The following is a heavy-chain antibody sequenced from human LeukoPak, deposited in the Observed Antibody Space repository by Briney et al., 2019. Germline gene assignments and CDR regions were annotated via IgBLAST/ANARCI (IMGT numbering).Heavy chain of an antibody. J-gene: IGHJ4*02. V-gene: IGHV3-74*01. CDR3: ARMGEWSKN. CDR1: GFTFSSYW. Sequence: GGSLRLSCAASGFTFSSYWMHWVRQAPGKGLVWVSRINSDGTITSYADSVKGRFSISRDNAKNTLYLQMNSLRAEDTAVCYCARMGEWSKNWGQGTLVTVSS. D-gene: IGHD3-16*01. CDR2: INSDGTIT.